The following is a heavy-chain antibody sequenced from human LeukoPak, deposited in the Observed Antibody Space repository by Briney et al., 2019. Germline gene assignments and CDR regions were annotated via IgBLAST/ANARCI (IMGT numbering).Heavy chain of an antibody. V-gene: IGHV4-4*02. D-gene: IGHD4-17*01. CDR1: GGSISSSNW. Sequence: PSETLSLTCAVSGGSISSSNWWSWVRQPPGKGLEWIGEIYHSGSTSYNPSLKSRVTIAVDKSKNQFSLKLSSVTAADTAVYYCARASHDYGDYSHFDYWGQGTLVTVSS. CDR2: IYHSGST. J-gene: IGHJ4*02. CDR3: ARASHDYGDYSHFDY.